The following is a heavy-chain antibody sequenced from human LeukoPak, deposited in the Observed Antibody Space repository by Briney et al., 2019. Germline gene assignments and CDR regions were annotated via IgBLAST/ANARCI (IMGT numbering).Heavy chain of an antibody. CDR1: GYTFTSYG. CDR2: MNPNSGNT. J-gene: IGHJ5*02. CDR3: ARVIGQFIVKREHWFDP. Sequence: ASVKVSCKASGYTFTSYGINWVRQATGQGLEWMGWMNPNSGNTGYAQKFQGRVTMTRNTSISTAYMELSSLRSEDTAVYYCARVIGQFIVKREHWFDPWGQGTLVTVSS. D-gene: IGHD1-26*01. V-gene: IGHV1-8*01.